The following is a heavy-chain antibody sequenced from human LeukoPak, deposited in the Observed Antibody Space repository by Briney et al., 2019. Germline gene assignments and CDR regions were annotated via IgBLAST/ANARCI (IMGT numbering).Heavy chain of an antibody. J-gene: IGHJ3*02. CDR3: AREGGDGYNWYAFDI. V-gene: IGHV7-4-1*02. CDR2: INTNTGNP. CDR1: GYTFTSYA. D-gene: IGHD5-24*01. Sequence: ASVKVSCKASGYTFTSYAMNWVRQSPGQGLGWRGWINTNTGNPTYAQGFTGRFVFSLDTSVSTAYLQISSLKAEDTAVYYCAREGGDGYNWYAFDIWGQGTMVTVSS.